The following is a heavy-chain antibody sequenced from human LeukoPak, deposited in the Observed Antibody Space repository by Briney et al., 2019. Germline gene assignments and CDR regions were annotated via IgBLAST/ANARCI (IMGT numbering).Heavy chain of an antibody. D-gene: IGHD3-10*01. V-gene: IGHV3-23*01. CDR3: AKVGSGSYTPQDY. CDR1: GFTFSSYW. J-gene: IGHJ4*02. CDR2: ISGSGGST. Sequence: GGSLRLSCAASGFTFSSYWMSWVRQAPGKGLEWVSAISGSGGSTYYADSVKGRFTISRDNSKNTLYLQMNSLRAEDTAVYYCAKVGSGSYTPQDYWGQGTLVTVSS.